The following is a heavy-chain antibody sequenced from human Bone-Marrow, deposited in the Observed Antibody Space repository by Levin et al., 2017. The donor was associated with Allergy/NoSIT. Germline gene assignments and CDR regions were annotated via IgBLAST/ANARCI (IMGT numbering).Heavy chain of an antibody. CDR2: IYSSGST. V-gene: IGHV3-66*01. CDR3: AREISGFDY. J-gene: IGHJ4*02. CDR1: GFTVNINY. Sequence: ASVKVSCAASGFTVNINYMSWVRQAPGKGLEWVSVIYSSGSTYYADSVKGRFTISRDNSKNTVYLQMNSLRAEDTAVYYCAREISGFDYWGQGTLVTVSS. D-gene: IGHD1-14*01.